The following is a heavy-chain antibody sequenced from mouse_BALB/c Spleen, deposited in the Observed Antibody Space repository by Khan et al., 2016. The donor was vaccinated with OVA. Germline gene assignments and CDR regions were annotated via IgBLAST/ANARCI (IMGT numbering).Heavy chain of an antibody. CDR1: GYTFTTYW. Sequence: QMQLEESGAELAKPGASVKMSCKASGYTFTTYWMHWVKQRPGQGLEWIGYINPTSGYTYYNEKFKDRATLSADKSSSTAYMQLSSLTSEDSAVYYCTRDGIDYWGQGTTLTVSS. V-gene: IGHV1-7*01. D-gene: IGHD2-3*01. J-gene: IGHJ2*01. CDR2: INPTSGYT. CDR3: TRDGIDY.